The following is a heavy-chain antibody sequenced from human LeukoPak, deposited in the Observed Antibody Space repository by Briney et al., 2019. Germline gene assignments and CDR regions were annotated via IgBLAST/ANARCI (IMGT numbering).Heavy chain of an antibody. V-gene: IGHV1-2*02. J-gene: IGHJ5*02. CDR2: INPNSGVT. Sequence: ASVKVSCKASGYTFTGHYMHWVRQAPGQGLEWMGWINPNSGVTNYAQKFQGRVTMTRDTSITTAYMELRRLRPDDTAVYYCARAVFGAMPAATNYWFDPWGQGTLVTVSS. CDR3: ARAVFGAMPAATNYWFDP. D-gene: IGHD2-2*01. CDR1: GYTFTGHY.